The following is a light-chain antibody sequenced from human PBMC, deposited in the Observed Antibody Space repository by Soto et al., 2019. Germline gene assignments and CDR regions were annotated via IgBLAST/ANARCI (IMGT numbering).Light chain of an antibody. J-gene: IGKJ1*01. V-gene: IGKV1-27*01. CDR2: AAF. CDR3: QKYNSAPWT. CDR1: QGISNY. Sequence: DIPMTQSPSSLSASVGDRVTITCRASQGISNYLAWYQQKPGKVPKVLIYAAFTLQSGVPSRFSGSGSGTDFTLTISNLQPEDVANYYCQKYNSAPWTFGQGTNVETK.